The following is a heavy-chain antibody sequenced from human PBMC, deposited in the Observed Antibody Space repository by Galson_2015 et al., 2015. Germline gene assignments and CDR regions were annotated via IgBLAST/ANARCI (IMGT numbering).Heavy chain of an antibody. CDR3: ARGFLGYCSSTSCYRPPYYYGMDV. Sequence: SVKVSCKASGYTFTSYGISWVRQAPGQGLEWMGWISAYNGNTNYAQKLQGRVTMTTDTSTSTAYMALRSLRSDDTAVYYCARGFLGYCSSTSCYRPPYYYGMDVWGQGTTVTVSS. D-gene: IGHD2-2*02. CDR2: ISAYNGNT. J-gene: IGHJ6*02. CDR1: GYTFTSYG. V-gene: IGHV1-18*01.